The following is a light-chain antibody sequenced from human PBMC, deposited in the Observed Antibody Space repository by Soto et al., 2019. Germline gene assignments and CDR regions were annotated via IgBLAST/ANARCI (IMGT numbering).Light chain of an antibody. V-gene: IGKV3-15*01. J-gene: IGKJ4*01. CDR2: RTS. CDR1: QSVSSN. Sequence: EIVMTQSPATLSVSPGERATPSCRASQSVSSNLAWYQQKPGQAPRLLMFRTSSRATGFPARFSGSGSGTEFNLTISSLQSEDFAVYYCQRYNNWPLTFGGGTKVDIK. CDR3: QRYNNWPLT.